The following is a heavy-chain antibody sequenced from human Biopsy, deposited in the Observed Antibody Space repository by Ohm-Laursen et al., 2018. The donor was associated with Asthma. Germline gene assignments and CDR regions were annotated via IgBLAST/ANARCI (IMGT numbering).Heavy chain of an antibody. D-gene: IGHD3-3*01. J-gene: IGHJ4*02. CDR3: ARDVMEWYLPAFDF. V-gene: IGHV3-30-3*01. Sequence: SLRLSCAASGFTFRSSAMHWVRQATGKGLEWVAVGGSYYDGGLKYYADSVNGRFTVSRDDSKNTLYLQINSLRPDDTAVYYCARDVMEWYLPAFDFWGQGTLVTVSS. CDR2: GGSYYDGGLK. CDR1: GFTFRSSA.